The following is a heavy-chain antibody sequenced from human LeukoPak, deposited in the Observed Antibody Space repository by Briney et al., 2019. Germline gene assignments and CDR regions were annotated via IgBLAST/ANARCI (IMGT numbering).Heavy chain of an antibody. V-gene: IGHV3-74*01. CDR2: ITPDGRST. CDR1: GFTFSTYW. D-gene: IGHD3-10*01. J-gene: IGHJ4*02. Sequence: GGSLRLSCADSGFTFSTYWMHWVRQAPGKGLVWVSRITPDGRSTNYADSVKGRFTISRDNAKNSLYLQMNSLRAEDTALYYCAKDIFTMVRGVVDYWGQGTLVTVSS. CDR3: AKDIFTMVRGVVDY.